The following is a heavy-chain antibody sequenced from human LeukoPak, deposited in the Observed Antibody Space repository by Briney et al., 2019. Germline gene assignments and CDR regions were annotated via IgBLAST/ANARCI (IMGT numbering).Heavy chain of an antibody. CDR1: GGSISSSSYY. Sequence: SKTLSLTCTVSGGSISSSSYYWGWIRQPPGKGLEWIGSTSYSGSTYYSPSLKSRVTISVDTSKNQFSLKLSSVTAADTAVYYCARRGWGSGWLGQDTSWYFDLWGRGTLVTVSS. CDR2: TSYSGST. J-gene: IGHJ2*01. D-gene: IGHD6-19*01. V-gene: IGHV4-39*01. CDR3: ARRGWGSGWLGQDTSWYFDL.